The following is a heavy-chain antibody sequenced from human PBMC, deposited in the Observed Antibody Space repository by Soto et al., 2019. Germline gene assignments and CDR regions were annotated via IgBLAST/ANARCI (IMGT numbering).Heavy chain of an antibody. Sequence: QVQLQESGPGLVKPSETLSLTCTVSGGSISSYYWSWIRQPPGKGLEWIGYIYYSGSTNYNPSLKRRVTISVDTSKNQFSLKLSSVTAADTAVYYCARLPIIAAAGPEVEYWGQGTLVTVSS. CDR1: GGSISSYY. J-gene: IGHJ4*02. V-gene: IGHV4-59*08. D-gene: IGHD6-13*01. CDR3: ARLPIIAAAGPEVEY. CDR2: IYYSGST.